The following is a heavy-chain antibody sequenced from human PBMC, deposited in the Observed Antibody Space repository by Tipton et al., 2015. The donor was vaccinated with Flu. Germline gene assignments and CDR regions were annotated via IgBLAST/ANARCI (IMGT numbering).Heavy chain of an antibody. J-gene: IGHJ5*02. CDR1: GGSFSGYY. D-gene: IGHD4-11*01. CDR2: IFHTGST. Sequence: TLSLTCAVYGGSFSGYYWNWIRQPPGKGLEWIGNIFHTGSTYHNPSLKGRVALSVDRSKNQFSLKVISVTAADTAVYYCARRDYSNYVSDPKNWFDPWGQGTLVTVSA. CDR3: ARRDYSNYVSDPKNWFDP. V-gene: IGHV4-34*12.